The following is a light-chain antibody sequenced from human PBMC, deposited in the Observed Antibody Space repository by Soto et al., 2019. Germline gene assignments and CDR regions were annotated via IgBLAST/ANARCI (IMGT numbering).Light chain of an antibody. CDR2: LGS. Sequence: DIVMTQSPLSLPVTPGEPASISCRSSQSLLHSNGYNYLDWYLQKPVQSPQLLIYLGSNRASGGPDRCIGSGSGTDVTLKISRVEAEDVGVYYCMQALQTPPYTFGQGTKLEIK. CDR1: QSLLHSNGYNY. V-gene: IGKV2-28*01. J-gene: IGKJ2*01. CDR3: MQALQTPPYT.